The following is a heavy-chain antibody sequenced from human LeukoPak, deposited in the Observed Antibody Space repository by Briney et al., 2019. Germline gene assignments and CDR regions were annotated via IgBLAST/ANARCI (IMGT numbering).Heavy chain of an antibody. CDR1: GYSFTGYH. D-gene: IGHD4-23*01. J-gene: IGHJ5*02. V-gene: IGHV1-2*02. Sequence: ASVKVSCKTSGYSFTGYHIHWVRQAPGQGLEWMGWINPNSGGTNFAQKFPARVTLTRDTSISTVYMELSSLRSDDTAIYYCARDSNQDYGGNSAAPWAKGPLVTVS. CDR2: INPNSGGT. CDR3: ARDSNQDYGGNSAAP.